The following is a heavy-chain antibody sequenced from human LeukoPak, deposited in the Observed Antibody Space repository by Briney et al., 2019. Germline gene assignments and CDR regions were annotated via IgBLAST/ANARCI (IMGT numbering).Heavy chain of an antibody. D-gene: IGHD6-19*01. CDR3: ASGLGSGWSPHDAFDI. CDR2: IYYSGST. Sequence: PSETLSLTCTVSGGSISSSSYYWCWIRQPPGEGLEWIGSIYYSGSTYYNPSLKSRVTISVDTFKNQFSLKLSSVTAADTAVYYCASGLGSGWSPHDAFDIWGQGTMVTVSS. CDR1: GGSISSSSYY. J-gene: IGHJ3*02. V-gene: IGHV4-39*01.